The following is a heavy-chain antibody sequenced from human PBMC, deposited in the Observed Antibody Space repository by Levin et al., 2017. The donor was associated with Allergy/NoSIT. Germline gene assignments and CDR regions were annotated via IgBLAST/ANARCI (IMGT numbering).Heavy chain of an antibody. Sequence: GESLKISCAASGFTFSGSAMHWVRQASGKGLEWVGRIRSKANSYATAYAASVKGRFTISRDDSKNTAYLQMNSLKTEDTAVYYCTRQFRLSKGRYVDYWGQGTLVTVSS. J-gene: IGHJ4*02. CDR1: GFTFSGSA. V-gene: IGHV3-73*01. CDR2: IRSKANSYAT. CDR3: TRQFRLSKGRYVDY. D-gene: IGHD2/OR15-2a*01.